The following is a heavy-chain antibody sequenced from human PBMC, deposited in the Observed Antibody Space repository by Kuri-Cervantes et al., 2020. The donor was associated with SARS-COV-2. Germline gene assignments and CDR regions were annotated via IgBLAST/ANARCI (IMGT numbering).Heavy chain of an antibody. Sequence: GEALKTSCAASGFTFSGHLKHWVRQAPGKGMVWVSRINPDGSYTNNADSVKGRFTLTRDNAKNILFLQMNSLRADDTAVYYCVRDGDHWNFDYWGQGTLVTVSS. CDR1: GFTFSGHL. V-gene: IGHV3-74*01. D-gene: IGHD1-1*01. CDR2: INPDGSYT. J-gene: IGHJ4*02. CDR3: VRDGDHWNFDY.